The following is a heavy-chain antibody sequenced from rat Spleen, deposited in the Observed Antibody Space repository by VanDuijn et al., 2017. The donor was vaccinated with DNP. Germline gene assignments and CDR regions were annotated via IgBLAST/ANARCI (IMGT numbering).Heavy chain of an antibody. D-gene: IGHD5-1*01. Sequence: EVQLVESGGGLVQPGRSLKLSCVASGFTFSDYFMAWVRQAPTKGLEWVASISYDDSKTYYRDSVKGRFTISRDNSKSSLYLQMDSLRSEDTAIYYCTTLTGRDYWGQGVMVTVSS. V-gene: IGHV5-20*01. CDR1: GFTFSDYF. CDR3: TTLTGRDY. CDR2: ISYDDSKT. J-gene: IGHJ2*01.